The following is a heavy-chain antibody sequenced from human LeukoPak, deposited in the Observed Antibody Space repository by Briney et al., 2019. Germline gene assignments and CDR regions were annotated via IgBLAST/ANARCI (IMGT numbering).Heavy chain of an antibody. CDR2: INRDGSST. J-gene: IGHJ4*02. Sequence: GGSLGLSCAASGFTFSNYWMHWVRQTPEEGLVWVSRINRDGSSTNYADSVKGRFTISRDNAKNTLYLQMDSLRADDTAVYYCARDQEAPGFYFDYWGQGNLVTVSS. D-gene: IGHD1-14*01. CDR1: GFTFSNYW. V-gene: IGHV3-74*01. CDR3: ARDQEAPGFYFDY.